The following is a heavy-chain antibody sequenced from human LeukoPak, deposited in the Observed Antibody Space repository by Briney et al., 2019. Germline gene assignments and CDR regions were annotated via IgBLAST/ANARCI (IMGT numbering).Heavy chain of an antibody. J-gene: IGHJ4*02. V-gene: IGHV3-23*01. CDR3: AKRPARPKPFDC. D-gene: IGHD1-14*01. CDR1: GFTFSSYG. CDR2: IDGSGTNT. Sequence: GGSLRLSCAGSGFTFSSYGMSWVRQAPGKGLEWVSAIDGSGTNTLYADSVKGRFTISRGNSKNTAYLQMNSLRAEDTAIYYCAKRPARPKPFDCWGQGTLVTVSS.